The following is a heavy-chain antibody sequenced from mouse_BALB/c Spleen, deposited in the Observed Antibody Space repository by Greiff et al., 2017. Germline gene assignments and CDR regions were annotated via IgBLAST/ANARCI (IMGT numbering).Heavy chain of an antibody. CDR1: GYAFTNYL. CDR2: INPGSGGT. D-gene: IGHD3-3*01. CDR3: ARWGDGWFAY. V-gene: IGHV1-54*01. J-gene: IGHJ3*01. Sequence: QVQLKESGAELVRPGTSVKVSCKASGYAFTNYLIEWVKQRPGQGLEWIGVINPGSGGTNYNEKFKGKATLTADKSSSTAYMQLSSLTSDDSAVYFCARWGDGWFAYWGQGTLVTVSA.